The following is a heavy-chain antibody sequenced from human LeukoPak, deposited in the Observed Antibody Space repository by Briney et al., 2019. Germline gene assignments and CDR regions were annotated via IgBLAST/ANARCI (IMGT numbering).Heavy chain of an antibody. V-gene: IGHV3-21*04. CDR1: GFTFSSYS. CDR3: ASDIYGSGSR. D-gene: IGHD3-10*01. J-gene: IGHJ4*02. CDR2: ISSSGSYI. Sequence: GGSLRLSCAASGFTFSSYSMYWVRQAPGKGLEWVSSISSSGSYIYYADSVKGRFTISRDNARNSLYLQMNSLRSDDTAVYYCASDIYGSGSRWGQGTLVTVSS.